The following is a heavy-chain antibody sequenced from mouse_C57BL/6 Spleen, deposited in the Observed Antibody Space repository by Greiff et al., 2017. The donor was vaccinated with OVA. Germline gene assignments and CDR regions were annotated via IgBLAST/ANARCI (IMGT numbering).Heavy chain of an antibody. V-gene: IGHV2-6-1*01. CDR2: IWSDGST. CDR3: ARHGGYYYAMDY. CDR1: GFSLTSYG. Sequence: QVQLKQSGPGLVAPSQSLSITCTVSGFSLTSYGVHWVRQPPGKGLEWLVVIWSDGSTTYNSALKSRLSISKDNSKSQVFLKMNSLQTDDTAMYYCARHGGYYYAMDYWGQGTSVTVSS. J-gene: IGHJ4*01.